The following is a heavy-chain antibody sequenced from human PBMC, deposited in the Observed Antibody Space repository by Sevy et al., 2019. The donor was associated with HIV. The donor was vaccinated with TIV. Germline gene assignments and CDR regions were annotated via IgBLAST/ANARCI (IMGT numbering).Heavy chain of an antibody. Sequence: GGSLRLSCAASGFTFSSYAMSWVRQAPGKGLEWVSAISGGGGRTYYADSVKGRFTISRDNSKNTLYRQMNSLRAEDTAVYYCAKEGDSSGWYGGAYYFDYWGQGTLVTVSS. CDR3: AKEGDSSGWYGGAYYFDY. V-gene: IGHV3-23*01. CDR1: GFTFSSYA. CDR2: ISGGGGRT. J-gene: IGHJ4*02. D-gene: IGHD6-19*01.